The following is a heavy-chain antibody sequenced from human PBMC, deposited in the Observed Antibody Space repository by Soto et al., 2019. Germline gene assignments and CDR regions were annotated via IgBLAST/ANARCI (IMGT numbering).Heavy chain of an antibody. V-gene: IGHV4-59*08. CDR1: GGSISSDY. Sequence: QLQLQESGPGLVKPSETLSLTCTVSGGSISSDYWSWIRQPPGKGLEWIGYVYYSGNSYLKPSLRSRVTISIGGSKTQFSPKIRAVPAADTSVYSCVRTPIGSCNGVTCSNGFVPWGQGKRVSVSS. D-gene: IGHD2-8*01. J-gene: IGHJ5*02. CDR3: VRTPIGSCNGVTCSNGFVP. CDR2: VYYSGNS.